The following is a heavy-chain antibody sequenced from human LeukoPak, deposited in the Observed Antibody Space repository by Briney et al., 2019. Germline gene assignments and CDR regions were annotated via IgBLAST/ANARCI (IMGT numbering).Heavy chain of an antibody. CDR2: IYHSGST. Sequence: SGTLSLTCTVSGRSISSSNWWSGVRQPPGKGLEWIGEIYHSGSTNYNPSLKSRVTISVDRSKNQFSLKLSSVTAADTAVYYCARGIAARPLDYWGQGTLVTVSS. CDR3: ARGIAARPLDY. CDR1: GRSISSSNW. D-gene: IGHD6-6*01. J-gene: IGHJ4*02. V-gene: IGHV4-4*02.